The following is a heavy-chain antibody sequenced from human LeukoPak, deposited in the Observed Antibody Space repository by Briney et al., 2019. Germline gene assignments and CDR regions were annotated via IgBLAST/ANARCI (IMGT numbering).Heavy chain of an antibody. D-gene: IGHD2-8*01. Sequence: SETLSLTCAVYGGSFSGYYWSWIRQPPGKGLEWIGEINHSGSTNYNPSLKSRVTISVDTSKNQFSLKLSSVTAADTAVCYCARGRSNGWFYWGQGTLVTVSS. J-gene: IGHJ4*02. CDR1: GGSFSGYY. CDR3: ARGRSNGWFY. V-gene: IGHV4-34*01. CDR2: INHSGST.